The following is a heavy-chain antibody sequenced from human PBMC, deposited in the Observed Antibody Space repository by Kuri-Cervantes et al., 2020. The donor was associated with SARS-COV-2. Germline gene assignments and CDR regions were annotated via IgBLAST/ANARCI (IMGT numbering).Heavy chain of an antibody. CDR1: GFTFSNAW. J-gene: IGHJ3*02. CDR3: ATGGTTTSFASDI. D-gene: IGHD1-1*01. CDR2: IKSKTDGGTT. V-gene: IGHV3-15*01. Sequence: GGSLRLSCAASGFTFSNAWMSWVRQAPGKGLEWVGRIKSKTDGGTTDYAAPVKGRFTISRDDSKNTLYLQMNSLKTEDTAVYYCATGGTTTSFASDIWGQGTMVTVSS.